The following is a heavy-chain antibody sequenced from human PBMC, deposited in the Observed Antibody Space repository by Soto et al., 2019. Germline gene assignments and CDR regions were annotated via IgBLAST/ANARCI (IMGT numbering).Heavy chain of an antibody. CDR2: IDPSDSNN. CDR1: GYSFTTYW. Sequence: GASLKISCKGSGYSFTTYWSSWVRQMPGKGLEWTGRIDPSDSNNNDNQSIQGHGTISSDKSITTAYLQWSSLKGSDTAMYYCARGRKGSCVAGNCCLFSSWGQGTLVTVSS. D-gene: IGHD2-15*01. CDR3: ARGRKGSCVAGNCCLFSS. V-gene: IGHV5-10-1*01. J-gene: IGHJ1*01.